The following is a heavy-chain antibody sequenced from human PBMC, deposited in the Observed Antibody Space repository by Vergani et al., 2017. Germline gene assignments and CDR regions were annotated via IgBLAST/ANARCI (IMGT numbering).Heavy chain of an antibody. V-gene: IGHV3-23*04. D-gene: IGHD2-2*01. CDR2: ISGQNFRT. Sequence: EVHLEESGGGLVQPGKSLRLSCAASGFIFSSYAMTWVRQAPGKGLEWVSGISGQNFRTHYADYVKGRFTISRDNSKNTLYLLLNSLRAEDTAVYYCAKDIAHYELLQHPSYTWGQGTMVTVSS. CDR1: GFIFSSYA. CDR3: AKDIAHYELLQHPSYT. J-gene: IGHJ3*01.